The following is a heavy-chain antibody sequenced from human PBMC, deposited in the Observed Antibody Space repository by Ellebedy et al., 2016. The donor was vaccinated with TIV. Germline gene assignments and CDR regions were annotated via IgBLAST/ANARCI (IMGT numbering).Heavy chain of an antibody. V-gene: IGHV1-8*01. J-gene: IGHJ4*02. CDR1: GYPFTSYD. CDR2: MDPNNGDT. CDR3: ARGPASGSYRAD. Sequence: ASVKVSCXTSGYPFTSYDMNWVRQSTGQGLEWMGWMDPNNGDTGYAQKFQGRVTMTRNTSINTAYMELSSLTSDDTAIYFCARGPASGSYRADWGQGTLVTVSS. D-gene: IGHD3-10*01.